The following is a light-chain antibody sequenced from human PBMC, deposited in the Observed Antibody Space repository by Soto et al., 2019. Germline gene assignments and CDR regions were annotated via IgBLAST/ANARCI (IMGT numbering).Light chain of an antibody. J-gene: IGKJ3*01. V-gene: IGKV3-15*01. CDR2: GTS. Sequence: EIVMTQSPGTLSVSPGERATLSCRASQSVSSNLAWYQQKTGQAPRLVLYGTSTRATGIPARFSGSWSGTEFTLTIGSLQSEDSAVYYCQQYYTWPLTFGPGSKVDIK. CDR3: QQYYTWPLT. CDR1: QSVSSN.